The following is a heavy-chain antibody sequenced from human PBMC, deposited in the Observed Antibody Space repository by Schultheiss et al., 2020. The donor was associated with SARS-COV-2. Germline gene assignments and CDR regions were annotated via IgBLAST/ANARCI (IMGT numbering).Heavy chain of an antibody. CDR3: ARDHSIPAMRTYGMDI. CDR1: GYSIRSGYY. V-gene: IGHV4-38-2*02. Sequence: SETLSLTCNVSGYSIRSGYYWGWIRQPPGKGLEWIGSIYHSGSTYYNPSLKSRVTISVDTSKNQFSLKLSSVTAADTAVYYCARDHSIPAMRTYGMDIWGQGTTVTVSS. D-gene: IGHD6-6*01. J-gene: IGHJ6*02. CDR2: IYHSGST.